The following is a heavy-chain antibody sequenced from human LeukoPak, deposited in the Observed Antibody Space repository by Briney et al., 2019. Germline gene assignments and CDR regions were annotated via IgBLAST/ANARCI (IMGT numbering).Heavy chain of an antibody. D-gene: IGHD6-13*01. CDR2: ISSSDFST. CDR1: GFTFSSYW. CDR3: AKVYSSSWYLFDY. Sequence: TGGSLRLSCAASGFTFSSYWMHWVRQAPGKGLEWVSSISSSDFSTYYADSVKGRFTISRDNSKNTLYLQMNSLRAEDTALYYCAKVYSSSWYLFDYWGQGTLVTVSS. V-gene: IGHV3-23*01. J-gene: IGHJ4*02.